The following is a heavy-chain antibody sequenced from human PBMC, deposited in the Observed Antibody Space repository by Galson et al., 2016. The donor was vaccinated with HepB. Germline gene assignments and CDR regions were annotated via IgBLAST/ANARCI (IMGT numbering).Heavy chain of an antibody. V-gene: IGHV4-39*01. CDR1: GGSVSTTFLY. J-gene: IGHJ6*02. Sequence: SETLSLTCTVSGGSVSTTFLYWGWIRQPPGKGLEGIGSVYSSGNTNYKPPLKSRITISVDTSKNQVSLKLSSVADANTAVYHCARPTVATSDTYDYYTMDVWGPGTTVTVSS. CDR2: VYSSGNT. D-gene: IGHD3-16*01. CDR3: ARPTVATSDTYDYYTMDV.